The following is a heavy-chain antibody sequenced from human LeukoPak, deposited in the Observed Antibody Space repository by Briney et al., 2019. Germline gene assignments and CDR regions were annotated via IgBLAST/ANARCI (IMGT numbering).Heavy chain of an antibody. CDR1: GFRFSNYA. V-gene: IGHV3-23*01. J-gene: IGHJ6*02. D-gene: IGHD1-1*01. CDR2: ISGGGSST. CDR3: AKSGVEGYYYGMDV. Sequence: GGSLRLSCTASGFRFSNYAMNWVRQAPGKGLEWVSVISGGGSSTNYADSVKGRFTISRENSKNTLYLQMNSLRAEDTAVYYCAKSGVEGYYYGMDVWGQGTTVTVSS.